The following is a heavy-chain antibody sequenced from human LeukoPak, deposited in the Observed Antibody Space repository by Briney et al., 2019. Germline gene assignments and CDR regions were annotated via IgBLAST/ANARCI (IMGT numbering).Heavy chain of an antibody. Sequence: GGSLRLSCAASGFTFSSYWMHWVRQAPGKGLVWVSRINSDGSSTSYADSVKGRFTISRDNAKNTLYLQMNSLRAEDTAVYYCARDPGYCSSTSCPPGWFDPWGQGTLVTVSS. CDR3: ARDPGYCSSTSCPPGWFDP. J-gene: IGHJ5*02. CDR1: GFTFSSYW. CDR2: INSDGSST. V-gene: IGHV3-74*01. D-gene: IGHD2-2*01.